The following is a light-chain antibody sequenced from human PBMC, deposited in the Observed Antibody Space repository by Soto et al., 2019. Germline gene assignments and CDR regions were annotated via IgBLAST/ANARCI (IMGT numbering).Light chain of an antibody. CDR2: GNS. V-gene: IGLV1-40*01. Sequence: QAVVTQPPSVSGAPGQRVTISCTGRSSNIGAGYDVHWYQQLPGTDPKRLIYGNSNRPSGVPDRFSGSKSGTSASLAITGLQAEDEADYYCQSYDSSLSGSVFGGGTKLTVL. CDR3: QSYDSSLSGSV. J-gene: IGLJ2*01. CDR1: SSNIGAGYD.